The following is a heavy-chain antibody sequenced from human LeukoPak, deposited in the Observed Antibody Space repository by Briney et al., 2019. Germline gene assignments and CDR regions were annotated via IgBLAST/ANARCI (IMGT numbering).Heavy chain of an antibody. Sequence: SETLSLTCTVSGGSISSYYWSWIRQPAGKGLEWIGRIYTSGSTNYNPSLKSRVTMSVDTSKNQFSLKLSSVTAADTAVYYCASGCQLRYFDWLLPEKGYNWFDPWGQGTLVTVSS. D-gene: IGHD3-9*01. CDR1: GGSISSYY. J-gene: IGHJ5*02. CDR2: IYTSGST. V-gene: IGHV4-4*07. CDR3: ASGCQLRYFDWLLPEKGYNWFDP.